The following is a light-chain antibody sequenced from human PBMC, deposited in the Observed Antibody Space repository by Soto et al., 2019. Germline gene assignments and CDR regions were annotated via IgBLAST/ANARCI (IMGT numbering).Light chain of an antibody. V-gene: IGKV1-9*01. CDR2: GAS. Sequence: IQLTQSPSSLSASVGDRVTITRRASQGINKFLAWYQQKPGKAPQLLIYGASTLQSGVPSRFSGSGSGTDFTLTISSLQPEDFATYYCQQLTNFRFTFGQGTKVDIK. J-gene: IGKJ2*01. CDR3: QQLTNFRFT. CDR1: QGINKF.